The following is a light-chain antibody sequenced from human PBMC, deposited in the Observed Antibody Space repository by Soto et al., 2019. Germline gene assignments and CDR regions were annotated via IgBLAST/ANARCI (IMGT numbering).Light chain of an antibody. V-gene: IGKV1-9*01. CDR2: STS. CDR1: QSVTNY. CDR3: QQYKSYWT. J-gene: IGKJ1*01. Sequence: DIQMTQSPSSLSAAVGDRVTITCRASQSVTNYLYWYHQQPGKAPKLLIHSTSTLQTEVPSRFSGSGSGTEFTLTISSLQPDDFATYYCQQYKSYWTFGQGTKVDIK.